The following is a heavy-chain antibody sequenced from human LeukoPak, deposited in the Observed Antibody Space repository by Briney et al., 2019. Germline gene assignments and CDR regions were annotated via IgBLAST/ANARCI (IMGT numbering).Heavy chain of an antibody. CDR3: ARAPQWELDAWFDP. CDR2: IYHSGST. D-gene: IGHD1-26*01. CDR1: GGSISSGGYP. V-gene: IGHV4-30-2*01. J-gene: IGHJ5*02. Sequence: PSETLSPTCTVSGGSISSGGYPWSWIRQPPGKGLEWIGYIYHSGSTYYNPSLKSRVTISVDRSKNQFSLKLSSVTAADTAVYYCARAPQWELDAWFDPWGQGTLVTVSS.